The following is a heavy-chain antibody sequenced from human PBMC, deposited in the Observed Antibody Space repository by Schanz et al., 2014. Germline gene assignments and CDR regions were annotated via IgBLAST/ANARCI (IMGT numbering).Heavy chain of an antibody. CDR1: GFAFSVYG. CDR3: AKDSTHIDIVLVPTAIDY. V-gene: IGHV3-33*03. J-gene: IGHJ4*02. D-gene: IGHD2-2*01. Sequence: QVQLVESGGGVVQPGRSLRLSCAASGFAFSVYGMHWVRQAPGKGPEWVAVIWSDGSTKYYADSVKGRFTISRDNSKNTLYLHMNTLRSEDTAVYYCAKDSTHIDIVLVPTAIDYCGQGTLVTVSS. CDR2: IWSDGSTK.